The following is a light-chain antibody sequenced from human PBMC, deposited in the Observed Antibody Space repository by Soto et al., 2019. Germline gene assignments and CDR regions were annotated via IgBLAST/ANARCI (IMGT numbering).Light chain of an antibody. CDR2: DAS. V-gene: IGKV1-5*01. CDR1: QSISSW. J-gene: IGKJ1*01. Sequence: DIQMTQSPSTLSASVGDRVTITCRASQSISSWLAWYQQKPGKAPKLLIYDASSLESGVPSRFSGSGSGTKFTLTISSLQPDDFATYYCQQYNSYSAFGQGT. CDR3: QQYNSYSA.